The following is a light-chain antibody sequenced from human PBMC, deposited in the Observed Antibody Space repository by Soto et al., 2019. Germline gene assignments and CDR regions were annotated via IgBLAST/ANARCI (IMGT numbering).Light chain of an antibody. J-gene: IGKJ1*01. CDR2: ATS. Sequence: DIQMTQSPTSLSASVGDRVTITCRASQNIRSYLNWYQRIPGKAPNLLIYATSILQTGVPSRFSGSGTGTDFTLTINGLQPEDFATYYCQQGYTTRWTFGQGTKVDIK. CDR1: QNIRSY. V-gene: IGKV1-39*01. CDR3: QQGYTTRWT.